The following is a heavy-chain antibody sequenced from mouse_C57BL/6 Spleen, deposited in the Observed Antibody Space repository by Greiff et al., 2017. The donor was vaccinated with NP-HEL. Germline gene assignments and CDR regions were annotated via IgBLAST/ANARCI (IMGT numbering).Heavy chain of an antibody. Sequence: VQLQESGAELVRPGASVTLSCKASGYTFTDYEMHWVKQTPVHGLEWIGAIDPETGGTAYNQKFKGKAILTADKSSSTAYMELRSLTSEDSAVYYGTAHYYGSSSSFDYWGQGTTLTVSS. V-gene: IGHV1-15*01. CDR1: GYTFTDYE. J-gene: IGHJ2*01. CDR2: IDPETGGT. D-gene: IGHD1-1*01. CDR3: TAHYYGSSSSFDY.